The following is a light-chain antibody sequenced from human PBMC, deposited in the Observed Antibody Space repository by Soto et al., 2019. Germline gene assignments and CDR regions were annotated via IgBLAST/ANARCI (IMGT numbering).Light chain of an antibody. CDR3: QQYNNWPRT. Sequence: EIVMTQSPATLSVSPGERATLSCRARQSVRSNLAWYQQKPGQAPRLLIYGASTRATGIPARFSGSGSGTEFTLTISSLQSEDFAVYYCQQYNNWPRTFGQGTNVEIK. J-gene: IGKJ1*01. CDR2: GAS. CDR1: QSVRSN. V-gene: IGKV3-15*01.